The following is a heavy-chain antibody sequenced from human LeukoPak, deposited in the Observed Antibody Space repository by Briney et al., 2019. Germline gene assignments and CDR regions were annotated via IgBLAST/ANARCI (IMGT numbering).Heavy chain of an antibody. CDR2: INHSGST. CDR1: GGSFSGYY. Sequence: SETLSLTCAVYGGSFSGYYWSWIRQPPGKGLEWIGEINHSGSTNYNPSLKSRVTISVDTSKNQFSLKLSAVTAADTAVYYCASHFIMDVWGKGTTVTVSS. D-gene: IGHD2/OR15-2a*01. J-gene: IGHJ6*03. V-gene: IGHV4-34*01. CDR3: ASHFIMDV.